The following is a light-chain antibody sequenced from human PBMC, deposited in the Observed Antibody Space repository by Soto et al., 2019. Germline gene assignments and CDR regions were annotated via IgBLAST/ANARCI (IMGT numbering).Light chain of an antibody. Sequence: DILMTHSPLSLPVTPGEPASISCRSSQSVLHSNGYNYLDWYLQKPGQSPQLLIYLGSNRASGVPDRFSGSGSGTDFTLKISRVEAEDVGVYYCMQALQTPPTFGQGRRPEIK. V-gene: IGKV2-28*01. CDR3: MQALQTPPT. J-gene: IGKJ5*01. CDR2: LGS. CDR1: QSVLHSNGYNY.